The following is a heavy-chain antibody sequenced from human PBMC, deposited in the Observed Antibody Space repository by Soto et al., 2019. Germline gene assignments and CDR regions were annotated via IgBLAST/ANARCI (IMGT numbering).Heavy chain of an antibody. Sequence: QVQLQESGPGLVKPSETLSLTCTVSGGSISSYYWSWIRQPPGKGLEWIGYIYYSGSTNYNPSLKSRVTISVDTSKNQFSLKLSSVTAADTAVYYCARDRVTGTTTYYYYYGMDVWGQGTTVTVSS. J-gene: IGHJ6*02. CDR3: ARDRVTGTTTYYYYYGMDV. V-gene: IGHV4-59*01. CDR1: GGSISSYY. CDR2: IYYSGST. D-gene: IGHD1-20*01.